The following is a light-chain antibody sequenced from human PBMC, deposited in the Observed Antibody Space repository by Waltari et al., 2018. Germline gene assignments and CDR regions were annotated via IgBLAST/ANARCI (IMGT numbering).Light chain of an antibody. CDR3: GTWDTTLSALI. Sequence: QSVLPHPPSVSAAPGQKVTLSCSGRSPNIGNDIVSGYQQHPGTAPKLFIYENKKRPPGIPDRFSGSKSGTSATLGITGLQTGDEADYYCGTWDTTLSALIFGGGTKLTVL. J-gene: IGLJ2*01. CDR2: ENK. CDR1: SPNIGNDI. V-gene: IGLV1-51*02.